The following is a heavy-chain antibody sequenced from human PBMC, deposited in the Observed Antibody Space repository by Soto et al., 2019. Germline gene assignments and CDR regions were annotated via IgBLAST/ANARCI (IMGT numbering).Heavy chain of an antibody. V-gene: IGHV1-8*01. J-gene: IGHJ5*02. CDR1: GYTFTRYD. D-gene: IGHD3-22*01. CDR3: ARTYYYDNSGSPNWFDP. CDR2: MNPNSGNT. Sequence: ASVKVSCKASGYTFTRYDINWVRQATGQGLEWMGWMNPNSGNTGYAQKFQGRVTMTRNTSISTAYMELSSLRSEDTAVYYCARTYYYDNSGSPNWFDPWGQGTLVTVSS.